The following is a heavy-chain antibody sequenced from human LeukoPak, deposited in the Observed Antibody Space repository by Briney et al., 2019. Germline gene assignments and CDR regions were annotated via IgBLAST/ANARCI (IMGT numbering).Heavy chain of an antibody. D-gene: IGHD3-10*01. Sequence: SVKVSCKASGYTFTGYYMHWVRQAPGQGLEWMGWINPNSGGTNYAQKFQGRVTMTRDTSTSTAYMELSRLRSDDTAVYYCARDLWFGELYYGMDVWGQGTTVTVSS. J-gene: IGHJ6*02. CDR1: GYTFTGYY. CDR3: ARDLWFGELYYGMDV. CDR2: INPNSGGT. V-gene: IGHV1-2*02.